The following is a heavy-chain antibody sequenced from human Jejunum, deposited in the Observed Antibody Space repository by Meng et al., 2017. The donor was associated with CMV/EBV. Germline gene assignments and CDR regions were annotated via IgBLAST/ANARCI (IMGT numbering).Heavy chain of an antibody. D-gene: IGHD3-22*01. Sequence: QAAGPGLVKPSEPLSLICTVSGGSIRGSRHHWGWIRQPPGKALEWLALIYWDDDKRYSPSLKSRLTITKDTSKNQVVLTMTNMDPVDTATYYCTHRPMTSAYYYFDYWGQGTLVTVSS. J-gene: IGHJ4*02. CDR3: THRPMTSAYYYFDY. V-gene: IGHV2-5*08. CDR2: IYWDDDK. CDR1: GGSIRGSRHH.